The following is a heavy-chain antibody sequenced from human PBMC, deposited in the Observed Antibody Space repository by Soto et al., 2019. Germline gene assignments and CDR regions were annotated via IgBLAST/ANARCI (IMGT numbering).Heavy chain of an antibody. CDR3: ARHLVATIWDDYYMDV. J-gene: IGHJ6*03. CDR2: IYYSGST. D-gene: IGHD5-12*01. CDR1: GGSISSSSYY. V-gene: IGHV4-39*01. Sequence: SETLSLTCTVSGGSISSSSYYWGWIRQPPGKGLEWIGSIYYSGSTYYNPSLKSRVTISVDTSKNQFSLKLSSVTAADTAVYYCARHLVATIWDDYYMDVWGKGTTVTVSS.